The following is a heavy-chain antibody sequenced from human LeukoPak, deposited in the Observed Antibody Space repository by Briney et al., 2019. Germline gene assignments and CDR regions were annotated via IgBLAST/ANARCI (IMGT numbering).Heavy chain of an antibody. D-gene: IGHD3-9*01. CDR3: ARGSFGAFDI. V-gene: IGHV3-13*01. Sequence: GGSLRLSRAASGFTFSSYDMHWVRQATGKGLEWVSGIGTAGDTYYPGSVKGRFTISRENAKNSLYLQMNSLRAGDTAVYYCARGSFGAFDIWGQGTTVTVSS. CDR2: IGTAGDT. CDR1: GFTFSSYD. J-gene: IGHJ3*02.